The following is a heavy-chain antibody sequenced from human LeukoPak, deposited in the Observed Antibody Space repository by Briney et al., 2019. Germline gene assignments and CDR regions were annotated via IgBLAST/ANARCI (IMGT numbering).Heavy chain of an antibody. D-gene: IGHD3-10*01. CDR1: GYTFTSYG. J-gene: IGHJ4*02. CDR2: ISAYNGNT. V-gene: IGHV1-18*01. Sequence: ASVKVSCKASGYTFTSYGISWVRQAPGQGLEWMGWISAYNGNTNYAQKLQGRVTMTTDTSTSTAYMELRSLRSDDTAVYYCARDQITMVRGVIGYWGQGTLVTVSS. CDR3: ARDQITMVRGVIGY.